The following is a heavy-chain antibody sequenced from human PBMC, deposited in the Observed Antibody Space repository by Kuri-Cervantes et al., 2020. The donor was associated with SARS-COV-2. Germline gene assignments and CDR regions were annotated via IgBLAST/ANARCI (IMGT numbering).Heavy chain of an antibody. CDR2: HNPNSGGT. J-gene: IGHJ4*02. CDR1: GYTFTGYY. Sequence: ASVKVSCKASGYTFTGYYMHWVRQAPGQGREWMGWHNPNSGGTNYAQKFQGRVTMTRDTSTSTVYMELSSLRSEDTAVYYCARDVGYCGGDCYPSYWGQGTLVTVSS. D-gene: IGHD2-21*02. V-gene: IGHV1-2*02. CDR3: ARDVGYCGGDCYPSY.